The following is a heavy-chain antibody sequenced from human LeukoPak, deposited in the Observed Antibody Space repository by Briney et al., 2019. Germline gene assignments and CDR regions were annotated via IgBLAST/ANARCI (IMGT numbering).Heavy chain of an antibody. CDR3: AEGYCSGGSCSYFDY. D-gene: IGHD2-15*01. CDR1: GYTFTGYY. J-gene: IGHJ4*02. CDR2: INPNSGGT. Sequence: ASVKVSRKASGYTFTGYYMHWVRQAPGQGLEWMGWINPNSGGTNYAQKFQGRVTMTRDTSISTAYMELSRLRSDDTAVYYCAEGYCSGGSCSYFDYWGQGTLVTVSS. V-gene: IGHV1-2*02.